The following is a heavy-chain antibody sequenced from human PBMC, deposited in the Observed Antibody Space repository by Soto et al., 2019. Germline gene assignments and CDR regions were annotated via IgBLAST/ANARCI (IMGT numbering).Heavy chain of an antibody. CDR2: IYYSGST. CDR3: ARWLGYGPHFDY. D-gene: IGHD5-12*01. CDR1: GGSISSGDYY. J-gene: IGHJ4*02. V-gene: IGHV4-30-4*01. Sequence: SETLSLTCTVSGGSISSGDYYWSWIRQPPGKGLEWIGYIYYSGSTYYNPSLKSRVTISVDTSKNQFSLKLSSVTAADTAMYYCARWLGYGPHFDYWGQGTLVTVSS.